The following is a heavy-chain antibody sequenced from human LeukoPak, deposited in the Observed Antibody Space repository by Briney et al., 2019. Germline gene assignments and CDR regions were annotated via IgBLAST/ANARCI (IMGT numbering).Heavy chain of an antibody. D-gene: IGHD1-26*01. J-gene: IGHJ4*02. CDR1: GYTFTSYG. V-gene: IGHV1-18*01. Sequence: ASVKVSCKASGYTFTSYGISWVRQAPGQGLEWMGWISAYNGNTNYAQKLQGRVTMTTDTSTSTASMELSSLISDDTAVYYCARSGICGYYFDYWGQGTLVTVSS. CDR2: ISAYNGNT. CDR3: ARSGICGYYFDY.